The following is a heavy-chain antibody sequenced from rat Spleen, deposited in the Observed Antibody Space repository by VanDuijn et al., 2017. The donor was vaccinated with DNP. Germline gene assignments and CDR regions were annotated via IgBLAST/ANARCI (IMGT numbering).Heavy chain of an antibody. V-gene: IGHV3-3*01. J-gene: IGHJ2*01. CDR1: GYSITSNY. CDR2: INSAGST. Sequence: EVQLQESGPGLVKPSQSLSLTCSVTGYSITSNYWGWIRKFPGNKLEWMGYINSAGSTNYNPSLKSRIPITRDTSKNQFFLQVNSVTTEETATYYCASLNYGSYYFDYWGQGVMVTVSS. CDR3: ASLNYGSYYFDY. D-gene: IGHD1-3*01.